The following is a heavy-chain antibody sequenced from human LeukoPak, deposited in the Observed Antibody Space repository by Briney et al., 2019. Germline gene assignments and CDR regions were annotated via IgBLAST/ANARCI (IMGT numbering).Heavy chain of an antibody. V-gene: IGHV3-7*01. CDR2: IKEDGSRE. CDR1: GFTFSTCW. D-gene: IGHD5-12*01. Sequence: GVSLRLSCAASGFTFSTCWMTWVRQAPGKGLEWVANIKEDGSREYYVDSVKGRFTISRDNAKNSLYLQMDSLTAEDTAVYYCARDSPGYGAYVSWGQGTLVSVSS. J-gene: IGHJ1*01. CDR3: ARDSPGYGAYVS.